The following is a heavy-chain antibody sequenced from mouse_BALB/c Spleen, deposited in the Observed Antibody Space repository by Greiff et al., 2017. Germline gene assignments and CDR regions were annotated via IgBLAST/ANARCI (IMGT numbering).Heavy chain of an antibody. CDR1: GFTFSSFG. J-gene: IGHJ2*01. CDR3: ARQTITTVVAMDFDY. Sequence: EVMLVESGGGLVQPGGSRKLSCAASGFTFSSFGMHWVRQAPEKGLEWVAYISSGSSTIYYADTVKGRFTISRDNPKNTLFLQMTSLRSEDTAMYYCARQTITTVVAMDFDYWGQGTTLTVSS. CDR2: ISSGSSTI. V-gene: IGHV5-17*02. D-gene: IGHD1-1*01.